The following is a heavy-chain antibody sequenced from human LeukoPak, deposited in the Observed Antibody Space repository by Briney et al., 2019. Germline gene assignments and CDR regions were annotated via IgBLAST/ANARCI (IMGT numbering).Heavy chain of an antibody. CDR1: GYTFTSFG. D-gene: IGHD2-2*01. J-gene: IGHJ6*02. CDR3: AREFIVVVPAAAYGMDV. Sequence: ASVKVSCKASGYTFTSFGISWVRQAPGQGLEWMGWISTYNGNTNYAQKLQGRVTRTTDTSTSTAYMELRSLRSDDTAVYYCAREFIVVVPAAAYGMDVWGQGTTVTVSS. V-gene: IGHV1-18*01. CDR2: ISTYNGNT.